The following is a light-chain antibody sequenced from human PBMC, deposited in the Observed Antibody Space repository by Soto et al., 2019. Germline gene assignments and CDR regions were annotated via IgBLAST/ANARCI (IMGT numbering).Light chain of an antibody. CDR1: QSIGSK. J-gene: IGKJ2*01. V-gene: IGKV3-15*01. CDR2: EAS. CDR3: QQYNNWPPYT. Sequence: EIVMTQSPDILSVSAGERATLSCRASQSIGSKLAWYQQKPGQAPRLLIYEASTRATGVPARFSGSGSGTEFTLTISSLQSEDFALYYCQQYNNWPPYTFGQGTNLDIK.